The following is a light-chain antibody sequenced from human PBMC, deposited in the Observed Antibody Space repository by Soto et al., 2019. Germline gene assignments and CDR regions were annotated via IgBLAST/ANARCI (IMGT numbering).Light chain of an antibody. J-gene: IGKJ3*01. CDR3: RQALQTPGT. V-gene: IGKV2-28*01. Sequence: DIVMTQSPLSLPVTPGEPASISCSANQILLHSNGYNYLDWYLQKPGQSPQLLIYLGSNRASGVPDRFSDSGSGTGFTLTISRVEAEDVVGYYGRQALQTPGTFGPGTKVDIK. CDR2: LGS. CDR1: QILLHSNGYNY.